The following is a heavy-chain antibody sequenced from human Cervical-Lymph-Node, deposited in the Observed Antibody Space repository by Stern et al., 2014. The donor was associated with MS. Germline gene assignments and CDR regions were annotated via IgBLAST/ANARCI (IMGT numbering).Heavy chain of an antibody. V-gene: IGHV1-69*01. Sequence: VHLVESGAEVKKPGSSVKVSCKASGGTFSSYAISWVRQAPGRGLEWMGGIIPMVGTTKYAQKFQVRVTIIADGSTTTAYMELSSLRSEDTAIYYCARRDYYDSSGYYGDALDIWGQGTMVTVSS. D-gene: IGHD3-22*01. CDR2: IIPMVGTT. J-gene: IGHJ3*02. CDR1: GGTFSSYA. CDR3: ARRDYYDSSGYYGDALDI.